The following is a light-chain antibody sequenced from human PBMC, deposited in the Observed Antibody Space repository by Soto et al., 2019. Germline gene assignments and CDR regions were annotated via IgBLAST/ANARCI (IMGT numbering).Light chain of an antibody. CDR2: EVS. Sequence: QSALTQPASVSGSPGQSITISCTGTSSDVGGYNYVSWYQQHPGKAPKLMIYEVSNRPSGVSNRFSGSKSGNTASLTISGLPAEDEAEYYCSSYTSRSTRYVFGTGTKVTVL. CDR1: SSDVGGYNY. CDR3: SSYTSRSTRYV. J-gene: IGLJ1*01. V-gene: IGLV2-14*01.